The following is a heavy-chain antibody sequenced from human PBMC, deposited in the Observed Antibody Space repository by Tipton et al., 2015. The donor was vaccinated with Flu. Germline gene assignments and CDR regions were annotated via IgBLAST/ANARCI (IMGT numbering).Heavy chain of an antibody. CDR2: ISSSSSYI. V-gene: IGHV3-21*01. CDR1: GFTFSSYS. D-gene: IGHD5-24*01. J-gene: IGHJ4*02. Sequence: SLRLSCAASGFTFSSYSMNWVRQAPGKGLEWVSSISSSSSYIYYADSVKGRFTISRDNAKNSLYLQMNSLRAEDTAVYYCAREAGEMAAYFDYWGQGTLVTVSS. CDR3: AREAGEMAAYFDY.